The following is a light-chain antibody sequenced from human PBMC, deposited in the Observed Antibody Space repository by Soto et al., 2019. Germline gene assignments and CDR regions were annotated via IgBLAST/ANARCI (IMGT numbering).Light chain of an antibody. CDR2: GAS. Sequence: VMTQSPATLSVYPGERGTLSCRASQSIRSNLAWCQQRPGQAPRLLIYGASIMATGIPARFSGSGSGTDFTLTISSLQPEDFAVYYCQQYDSSPRTFGQGTKVDIK. CDR1: QSIRSN. V-gene: IGKV3-15*01. J-gene: IGKJ1*01. CDR3: QQYDSSPRT.